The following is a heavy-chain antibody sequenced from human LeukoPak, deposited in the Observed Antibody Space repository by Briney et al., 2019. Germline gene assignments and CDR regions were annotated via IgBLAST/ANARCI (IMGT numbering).Heavy chain of an antibody. CDR1: GFTFSSYG. CDR2: IWYDGSNK. Sequence: PGGSLRLSCAASGFTFSSYGMHWVRQAPGKGLEWVAVIWYDGSNKYYADSVKGRFTISRDNSKNTLYLQMNSLRAEDTAVYYCARDLIAAAGRIYYYYGMDVWGQGATVTVSS. V-gene: IGHV3-33*01. J-gene: IGHJ6*02. CDR3: ARDLIAAAGRIYYYYGMDV. D-gene: IGHD6-13*01.